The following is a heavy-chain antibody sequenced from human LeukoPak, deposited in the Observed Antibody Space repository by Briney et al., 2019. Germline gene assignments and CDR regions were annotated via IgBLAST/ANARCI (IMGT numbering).Heavy chain of an antibody. Sequence: VASVKVSCKASGYTFTGYFMHWVRQSPGQGLKWMGWINPNIGATKYARKFQGRVTMTRHTSISTAYIELSRLRSADTAVYYCARGQLTYDLDYWGQGTLVTVSS. J-gene: IGHJ4*02. CDR1: GYTFTGYF. V-gene: IGHV1-2*02. CDR3: ARGQLTYDLDY. D-gene: IGHD3-22*01. CDR2: INPNIGAT.